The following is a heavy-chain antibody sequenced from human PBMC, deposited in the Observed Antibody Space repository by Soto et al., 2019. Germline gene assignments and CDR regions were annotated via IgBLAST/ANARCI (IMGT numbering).Heavy chain of an antibody. J-gene: IGHJ4*02. Sequence: GGLMRHPCGAAGCNSGDLWMSWVRQAPGKGLEWVANIKQDGSEKYYVDSVKGRFTISRDNAKNSLYLQMNSLRAEDTAVYYCARGNYYDSSKDYWGQGTLVTVSS. V-gene: IGHV3-7*04. D-gene: IGHD3-22*01. CDR3: ARGNYYDSSKDY. CDR2: IKQDGSEK. CDR1: GCNSGDLW.